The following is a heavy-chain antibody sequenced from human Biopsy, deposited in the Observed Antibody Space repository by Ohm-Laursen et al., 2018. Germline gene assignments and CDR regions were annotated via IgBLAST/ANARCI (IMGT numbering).Heavy chain of an antibody. J-gene: IGHJ4*02. V-gene: IGHV1-46*01. D-gene: IGHD3-10*01. CDR3: ARDRIGGRGDPPDH. CDR1: GYTFITYY. CDR2: INPSGGST. Sequence: ASLKVSCKAFGYTFITYYVNWVRQAPGQGLEWMGKINPSGGSTSYAQKFQGRVTMTRDTSTTTVYMELSSLRSEDTAVYYCARDRIGGRGDPPDHWGQGTLVTVSS.